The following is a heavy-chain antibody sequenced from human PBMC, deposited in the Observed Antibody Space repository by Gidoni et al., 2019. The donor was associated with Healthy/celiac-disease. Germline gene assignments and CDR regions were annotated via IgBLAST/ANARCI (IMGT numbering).Heavy chain of an antibody. D-gene: IGHD6-13*01. CDR1: GGSISSFY. CDR3: ARDKGLAAAGPYYYYGMDV. V-gene: IGHV4-59*01. CDR2: IYYSESP. Sequence: QVQLQESGPGLVKPSETLSLTCTVSGGSISSFYWSWIRQPPGKGLEWIGYIYYSESPNSNPSLKSRVTISVDTSKNQFSLKLSSVTAADTAVYYCARDKGLAAAGPYYYYGMDVWGQGTTVTVSS. J-gene: IGHJ6*02.